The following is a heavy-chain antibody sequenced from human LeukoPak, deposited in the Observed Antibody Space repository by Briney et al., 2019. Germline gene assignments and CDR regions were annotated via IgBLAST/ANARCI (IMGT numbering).Heavy chain of an antibody. CDR1: GFTFTSYA. CDR3: ARRRVLYCSSTSCPLRGWFDP. CDR2: INHSGST. D-gene: IGHD2-2*01. J-gene: IGHJ5*02. Sequence: GSLRLSCAISGFTFTSYAMTWVRQPPGKGLEWIGEINHSGSTNYNPSLKSRVTISVDTSKNQFSLKLSSVTAADTAVYYCARRRVLYCSSTSCPLRGWFDPWGQGTLVTVSS. V-gene: IGHV4-34*01.